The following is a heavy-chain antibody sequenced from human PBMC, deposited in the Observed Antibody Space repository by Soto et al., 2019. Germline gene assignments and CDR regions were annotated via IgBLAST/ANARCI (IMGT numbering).Heavy chain of an antibody. D-gene: IGHD3-9*01. J-gene: IGHJ5*02. CDR1: GFTFSSSA. CDR3: AADIYGILTAYQPKWFDP. Sequence: GASVKVSCEASGFTFSSSAMQWVRQASGQRLEWIGWIVVGSDNTNYAQKFHERVTITRDMSTSTVYMELSSLRSEDTAVYYCAADIYGILTAYQPKWFDPWGQGSLVTVSS. V-gene: IGHV1-58*02. CDR2: IVVGSDNT.